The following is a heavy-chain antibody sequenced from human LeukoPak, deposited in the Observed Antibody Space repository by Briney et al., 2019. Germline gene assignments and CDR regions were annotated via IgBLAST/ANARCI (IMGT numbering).Heavy chain of an antibody. V-gene: IGHV1-8*01. CDR2: MNPNSGNT. CDR1: GYTFTSYD. Sequence: GASVKVSCKASGYTFTSYDINWVRQATGQGLEWMGWMNPNSGNTGYAQKFQGRVTMTRNTSISTAYMELSSLRSEDTAVYYCARVVSVLLWFGELLDDAFDIWGQGTMVTVSS. CDR3: ARVVSVLLWFGELLDDAFDI. J-gene: IGHJ3*02. D-gene: IGHD3-10*01.